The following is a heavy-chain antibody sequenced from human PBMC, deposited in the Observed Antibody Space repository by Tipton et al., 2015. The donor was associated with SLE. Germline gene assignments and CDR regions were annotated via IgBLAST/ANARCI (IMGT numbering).Heavy chain of an antibody. CDR3: ARAAYYYGSGSYYNVGWFDP. J-gene: IGHJ5*02. V-gene: IGHV4-39*07. CDR1: GDSIDMNSHY. D-gene: IGHD3-10*01. Sequence: TLSFTCTVSGDSIDMNSHYWGWIRQPPGKGLEWIGSIYYSGNTYHNPSLKSRVTISIDTSKNQFSLNLNSVTAADTAVYYCARAAYYYGSGSYYNVGWFDPWGQGTLVTVSS. CDR2: IYYSGNT.